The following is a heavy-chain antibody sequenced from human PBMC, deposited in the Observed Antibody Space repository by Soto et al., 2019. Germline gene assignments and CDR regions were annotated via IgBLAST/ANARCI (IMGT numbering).Heavy chain of an antibody. V-gene: IGHV4-59*01. J-gene: IGHJ6*02. CDR2: IYYSGST. CDR3: ARGIRLSRSYYYGMDV. CDR1: GGSISSYY. Sequence: SETLSLTCTVSGGSISSYYWSWIRKPPGKGLEWIGYIYYSGSTNYNPSLKSRVTISVDTSKNQFSLKLSSVTAADTAVYYCARGIRLSRSYYYGMDVWGQGTTVTVSS.